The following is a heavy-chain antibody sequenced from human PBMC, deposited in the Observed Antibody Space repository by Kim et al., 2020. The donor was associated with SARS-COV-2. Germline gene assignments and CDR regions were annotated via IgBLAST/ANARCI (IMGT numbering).Heavy chain of an antibody. D-gene: IGHD2-15*01. Sequence: GGSLRLSCAASGFTFSSEGVHWGRPVAGEGREGVTAKSYGGCNKVDRDSVKGRFTISRDNSKNTLYLQMNSLRAEDTAVYYCAKAVPQVVLSFLFDYWGQGTLVTVSS. V-gene: IGHV3-30*18. CDR1: GFTFSSEG. CDR3: AKAVPQVVLSFLFDY. J-gene: IGHJ4*02. CDR2: KSYGGCNK.